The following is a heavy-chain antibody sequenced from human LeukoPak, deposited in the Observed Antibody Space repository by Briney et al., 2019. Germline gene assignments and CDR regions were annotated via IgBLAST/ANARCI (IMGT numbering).Heavy chain of an antibody. Sequence: SQTLSLTCTVSGGSISRGGYYWSWIRQHPGKGLEWIGYIYYSGSTYYNPSLKSRVTISVDTSKNQFSLKLSSVTAADTAVYYCASAYYYGSSWFDPWGQGTLVTVSS. J-gene: IGHJ5*02. CDR1: GGSISRGGYY. V-gene: IGHV4-31*03. CDR3: ASAYYYGSSWFDP. D-gene: IGHD3-10*01. CDR2: IYYSGST.